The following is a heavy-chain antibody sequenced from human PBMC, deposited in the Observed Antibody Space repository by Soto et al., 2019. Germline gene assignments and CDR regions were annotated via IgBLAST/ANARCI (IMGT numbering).Heavy chain of an antibody. Sequence: LGESLKISCKGSGYSFTSHWIGWVRQMPGKGLEWMGIIYPGDSDTRYSPSFQGQVTISADKSISTAYLQWSSLKASDTAMYYCARRHLHFLGPIDFDYWGQGTLVTVSS. CDR3: ARRHLHFLGPIDFDY. J-gene: IGHJ4*02. CDR2: IYPGDSDT. D-gene: IGHD3-16*01. CDR1: GYSFTSHW. V-gene: IGHV5-51*01.